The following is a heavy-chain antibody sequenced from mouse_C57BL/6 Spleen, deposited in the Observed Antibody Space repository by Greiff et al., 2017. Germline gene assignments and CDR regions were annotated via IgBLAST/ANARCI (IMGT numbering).Heavy chain of an antibody. CDR3: TRVDYDYFDY. J-gene: IGHJ2*01. D-gene: IGHD2-4*01. Sequence: VQLQQSGPELVKPGASVKISCKASGYAFSSSWMNWVKQRPGKGLEWIGRIYPGDGDTNYNGKFKGKATLTADKSSSTAYMHLSSLTSEDSAVYFCTRVDYDYFDYWGQGTTLTVSS. CDR2: IYPGDGDT. CDR1: GYAFSSSW. V-gene: IGHV1-82*01.